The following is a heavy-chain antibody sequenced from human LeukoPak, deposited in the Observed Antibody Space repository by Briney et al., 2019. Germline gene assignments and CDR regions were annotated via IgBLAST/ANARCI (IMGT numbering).Heavy chain of an antibody. J-gene: IGHJ3*02. V-gene: IGHV1-2*02. CDR1: RYTFTGYY. CDR3: ARELSAAGRWGAFDI. Sequence: ASVKVSCKASRYTFTGYYMHWVRQAPGQGLEWMGWINPNSGDTNYAQKFQGRVTMTRDTSISTAYMELSRLRSDDTAVYYCARELSAAGRWGAFDIWGQGTTVTVSS. D-gene: IGHD6-13*01. CDR2: INPNSGDT.